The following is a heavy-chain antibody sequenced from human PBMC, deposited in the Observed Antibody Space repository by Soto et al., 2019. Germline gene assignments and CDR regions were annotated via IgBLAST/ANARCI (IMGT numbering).Heavy chain of an antibody. Sequence: QLQLQESGSGLVKPSQTLSLTCAVSGGYISSGGYYWSWLRQPPGKGLEWIGYIYHSGNTYYNPSLKRRVTISVDRSKTQFSLKLSSLTAADTDVFYCARVPDSWRQGTLITVSS. V-gene: IGHV4-30-2*01. CDR1: GGYISSGGYY. CDR3: ARVPDS. CDR2: IYHSGNT. D-gene: IGHD2-2*01. J-gene: IGHJ4*02.